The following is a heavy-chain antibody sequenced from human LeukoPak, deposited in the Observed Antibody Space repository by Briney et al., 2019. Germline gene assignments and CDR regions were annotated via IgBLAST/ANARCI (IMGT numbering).Heavy chain of an antibody. V-gene: IGHV3-7*04. CDR3: ARGHRTYDY. J-gene: IGHJ4*02. CDR2: IKQDGSEK. D-gene: IGHD1-14*01. Sequence: PGGSLRLSCTASGFTFSSYEMNWVRQAPGKGLEWVANIKQDGSEKYYVDSVKGRFTISRDNAKNSLYLQMNSLRAEDTAVYYCARGHRTYDYWGQGTLVTVSS. CDR1: GFTFSSYE.